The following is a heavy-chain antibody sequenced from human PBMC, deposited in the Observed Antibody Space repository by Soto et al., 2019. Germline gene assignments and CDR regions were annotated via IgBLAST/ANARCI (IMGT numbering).Heavy chain of an antibody. CDR1: GYTFTGYY. J-gene: IGHJ5*02. D-gene: IGHD2-2*01. CDR2: INPNSGGT. Sequence: ASVKVSCKXSGYTFTGYYMHWVRQAPGQGLEWMGWINPNSGGTNYAQKFQGWVTMTRDTSISTAYMELSRLRSDDTAVYYCARDEYCSSTSCYGFWFEPWGQGTLVTVSS. CDR3: ARDEYCSSTSCYGFWFEP. V-gene: IGHV1-2*04.